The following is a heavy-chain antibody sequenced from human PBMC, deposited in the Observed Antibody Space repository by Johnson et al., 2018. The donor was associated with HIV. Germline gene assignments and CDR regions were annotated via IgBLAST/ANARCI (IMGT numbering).Heavy chain of an antibody. CDR2: IRSKANSYAT. CDR1: GFTFSGSA. Sequence: VQLVESGGGLVQPGGSLRMSCVASGFTFSGSAMHWVRQASGKGLEWVGRIRSKANSYATAYAASVTGRFTISRDDSQNTAYLQMNSLKTEDTAVYYCARDSSNSFRCEMYAFDIWGQGTMVTVSS. V-gene: IGHV3-73*01. D-gene: IGHD6-6*01. J-gene: IGHJ3*02. CDR3: ARDSSNSFRCEMYAFDI.